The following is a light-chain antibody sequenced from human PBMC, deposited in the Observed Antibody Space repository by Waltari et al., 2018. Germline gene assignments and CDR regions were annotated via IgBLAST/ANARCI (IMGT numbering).Light chain of an antibody. CDR1: ALPKQY. CDR3: LSAYSGGSQGV. Sequence: SYELTQPPSVSVSPGQTAKIPCSGDALPKQYTYWYQQKPGQAPRLGIYKDTERPSGIPERFSGSSSGTTVTLTISGVQAEDEADYYCLSAYSGGSQGVFGGGTKLTVL. J-gene: IGLJ2*01. V-gene: IGLV3-25*03. CDR2: KDT.